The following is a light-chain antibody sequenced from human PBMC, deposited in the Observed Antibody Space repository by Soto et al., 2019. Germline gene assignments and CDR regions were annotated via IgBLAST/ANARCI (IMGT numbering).Light chain of an antibody. CDR1: QSVTSTS. J-gene: IGKJ5*01. CDR3: QHYVTSSIT. V-gene: IGKV3-20*01. Sequence: EIVLTQSPGTLSLSPGERATLSCRASQSVTSTSLAWYQQKPGQAPRLLMYGASSRATGTQGRISGGGSGTDFTLTISRLEPEDFAVYYCQHYVTSSITFGQGTRLEIK. CDR2: GAS.